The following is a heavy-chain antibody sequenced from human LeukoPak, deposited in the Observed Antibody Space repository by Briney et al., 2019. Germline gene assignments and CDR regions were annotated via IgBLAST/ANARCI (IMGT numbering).Heavy chain of an antibody. CDR1: GGSISSYY. J-gene: IGHJ6*02. CDR3: ARDREGYSYGYYYYYGMDV. Sequence: SETLSLTCNVSGGSISSYYWSWIRQPPGKGLEWIGYMYYSGNTNYNPSLKSRVTTSVDSSKNQFSLKLSSVTAADTAVYYCARDREGYSYGYYYYYGMDVWGQGTTVTVSS. V-gene: IGHV4-59*01. CDR2: MYYSGNT. D-gene: IGHD5-18*01.